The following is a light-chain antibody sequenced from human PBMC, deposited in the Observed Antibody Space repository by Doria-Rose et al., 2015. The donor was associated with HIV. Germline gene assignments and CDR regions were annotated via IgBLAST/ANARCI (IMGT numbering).Light chain of an antibody. V-gene: IGKV1-39*01. J-gene: IGKJ1*01. CDR2: AAS. CDR3: QQTYSSPPWT. CDR1: QTVSTY. Sequence: TQSPSSLSTSIGDRVTITCRASQTVSTYLNWFQQEPGKAPKLLIYAASRLQSGVPSRFSGSGSGTDFTLTISGLQPGDFATYYCQQTYSSPPWTFVQGTKPEMK.